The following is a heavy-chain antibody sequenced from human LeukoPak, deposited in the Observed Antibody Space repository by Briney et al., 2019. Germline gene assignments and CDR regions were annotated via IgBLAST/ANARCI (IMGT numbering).Heavy chain of an antibody. CDR3: AKNGYSGSPRDAFDI. J-gene: IGHJ3*02. Sequence: SETLSLTCTVSGGSISSSSYYWSWIRQPPGKGLEWIGYIYYSGSTNYNPSLKSRVTISVDTSKNQFSLKLSSVTAADTAVYYCAKNGYSGSPRDAFDIWGQGTMVTVSS. CDR1: GGSISSSSYY. CDR2: IYYSGST. D-gene: IGHD1-26*01. V-gene: IGHV4-61*05.